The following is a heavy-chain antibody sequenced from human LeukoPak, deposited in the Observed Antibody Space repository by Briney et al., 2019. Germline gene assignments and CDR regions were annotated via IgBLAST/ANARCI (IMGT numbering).Heavy chain of an antibody. CDR1: GDSFSTYY. D-gene: IGHD2-21*02. CDR2: IYYSGST. Sequence: SETLSLTCTVSGDSFSTYYWSWIRQPPGKGLEWIGYIYYSGSTNNNPSLKSRVTISVDTSKNQFSLKLRSVTAADTAVYYCARLRGGDYSSYNWFDPWGQGTLVTVSS. V-gene: IGHV4-59*01. J-gene: IGHJ5*02. CDR3: ARLRGGDYSSYNWFDP.